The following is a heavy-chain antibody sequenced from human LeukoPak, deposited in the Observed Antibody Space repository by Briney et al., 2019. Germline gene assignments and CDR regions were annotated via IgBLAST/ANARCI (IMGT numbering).Heavy chain of an antibody. V-gene: IGHV3-23*01. CDR2: INDNGAGT. Sequence: GGSLRLSCAASEFTFSSYAMSWVRQAPGKGLKWVSTINDNGAGTYYADSVKGRFTISRDNSYNTVSLQMNSLRDEDTGVYYCAKGLRTGVGPYMGYHYYMDVWGKGATVTVSS. D-gene: IGHD3-16*01. CDR1: EFTFSSYA. J-gene: IGHJ6*03. CDR3: AKGLRTGVGPYMGYHYYMDV.